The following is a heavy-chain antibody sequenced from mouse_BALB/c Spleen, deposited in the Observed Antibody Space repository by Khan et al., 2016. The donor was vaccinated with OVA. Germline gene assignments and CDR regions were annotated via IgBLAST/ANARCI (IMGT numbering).Heavy chain of an antibody. CDR2: INPHIGET. J-gene: IGHJ2*01. D-gene: IGHD1-1*01. V-gene: IGHV1-20*02. CDR3: TRIYRSDFDY. CDR1: GYSFTGYF. Sequence: VRLQQSGPELVRPGASVKISCKASGYSFTGYFMNWVMQSHGKSLEWIGRINPHIGETFYNQRFKDKATLTVDESSSTAHMELRSLASEDSAVYYCTRIYRSDFDYWGQGTTLRDSS.